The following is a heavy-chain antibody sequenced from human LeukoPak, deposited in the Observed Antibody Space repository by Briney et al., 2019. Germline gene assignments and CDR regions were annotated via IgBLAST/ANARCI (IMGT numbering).Heavy chain of an antibody. CDR1: GFTFSTHG. J-gene: IGHJ4*02. D-gene: IGHD4-17*01. CDR3: ARDDYEGENIY. Sequence: GRSLRLSCATSGFTFSTHGMHWVRQAPGKGLEWVAVIWYDGSNKYYADSVKGRFTISRDNSKNTLYLQMNSLRAEDTAVYYFARDDYEGENIYWGQGTLVTVSS. V-gene: IGHV3-33*01. CDR2: IWYDGSNK.